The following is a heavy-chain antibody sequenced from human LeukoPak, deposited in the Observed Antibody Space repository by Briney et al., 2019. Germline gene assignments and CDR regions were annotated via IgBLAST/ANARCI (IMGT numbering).Heavy chain of an antibody. J-gene: IGHJ4*02. D-gene: IGHD2-15*01. CDR1: GYTFTSYD. CDR2: MNPNSGNT. Sequence: GASVKVSCKASGYTFTSYDINWVRQATGQGLEWMGWMNPNSGNTGYAQKFQGRVTMTRNTSISTAYRELSSLRSEDTAVYYCARAEVACSGGSCYETFDYWGQGTLVTVSS. V-gene: IGHV1-8*01. CDR3: ARAEVACSGGSCYETFDY.